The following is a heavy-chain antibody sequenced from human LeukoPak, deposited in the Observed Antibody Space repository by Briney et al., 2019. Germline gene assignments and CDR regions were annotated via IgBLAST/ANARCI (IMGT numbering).Heavy chain of an antibody. Sequence: SETLSLTCTVSGGSISSYYWSWIRQPPGKGLGWIGYIYYSGSTNYNPSLKSRVTISVDTSKKQFALKLSSVTAADTPVYYCARISYGNYVVDYWGQGTLVTVSS. V-gene: IGHV4-59*01. D-gene: IGHD4-11*01. J-gene: IGHJ4*02. CDR2: IYYSGST. CDR3: ARISYGNYVVDY. CDR1: GGSISSYY.